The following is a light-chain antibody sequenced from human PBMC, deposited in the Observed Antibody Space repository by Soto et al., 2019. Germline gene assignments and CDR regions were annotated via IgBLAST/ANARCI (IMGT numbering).Light chain of an antibody. CDR1: QSISSY. Sequence: IQMTSTPSYRSASVGGRDLITCRASQSISSYLNWYQQKPGKAPKLLIYAASSLQSGAPSRFSGSGSGTDFTLTISSLQPEDFATYYCQQSYSTPPITFGQGTRLEIK. J-gene: IGKJ5*01. V-gene: IGKV1-39*01. CDR2: AAS. CDR3: QQSYSTPPIT.